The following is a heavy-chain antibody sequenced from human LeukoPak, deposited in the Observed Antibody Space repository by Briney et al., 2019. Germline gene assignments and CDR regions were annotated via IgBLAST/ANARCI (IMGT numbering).Heavy chain of an antibody. Sequence: GGSLRLSCAAYRFTFSAYAMSWVRQAPGGGLGWVSRLSGSGGSTLYADSVKGRFTSSRDNSENTLFLHMNSLRDEDTAVYYCAKQSGYSYASGYYFEYWGQGTLVTVSS. CDR3: AKQSGYSYASGYYFEY. CDR2: LSGSGGST. J-gene: IGHJ4*02. V-gene: IGHV3-23*01. D-gene: IGHD5-18*01. CDR1: RFTFSAYA.